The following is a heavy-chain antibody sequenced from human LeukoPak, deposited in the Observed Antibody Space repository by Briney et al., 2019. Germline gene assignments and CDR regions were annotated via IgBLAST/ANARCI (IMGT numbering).Heavy chain of an antibody. V-gene: IGHV3-23*01. Sequence: PGGSLRLSCVASGFTFSNYAMTWVRQAPGKGLEWVSTISGSGGTTNYADSVKGRFTISRDSSKSTLYLQMNSLRAEDTAVYFCAEGGPQFFDYWGQGSLVTVSS. CDR3: AEGGPQFFDY. D-gene: IGHD5-24*01. CDR1: GFTFSNYA. J-gene: IGHJ4*02. CDR2: ISGSGGTT.